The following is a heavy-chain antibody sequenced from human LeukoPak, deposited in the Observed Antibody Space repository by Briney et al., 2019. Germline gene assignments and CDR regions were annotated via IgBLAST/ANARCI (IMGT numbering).Heavy chain of an antibody. CDR3: ARTWELLPDFDY. D-gene: IGHD1-26*01. CDR2: INSDGSST. J-gene: IGHJ4*02. V-gene: IGHV3-74*01. Sequence: GGSLRLSCAASGFTFRSYWMHWVRQAPGKGLVWVSRINSDGSSTRYADSVKGRFTISRDNTKNTLYLQMNSLRAEDTAVYYCARTWELLPDFDYWGQGTLVTVSS. CDR1: GFTFRSYW.